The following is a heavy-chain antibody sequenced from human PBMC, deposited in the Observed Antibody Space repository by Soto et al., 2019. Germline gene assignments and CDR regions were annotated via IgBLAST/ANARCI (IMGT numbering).Heavy chain of an antibody. J-gene: IGHJ6*03. CDR2: IYHSGST. Sequence: SETLSLTCAVSSGSISSSNWWSWVRQPPGKGLEWIGEIYHSGSTNYNPSLKSRVTISVDKSKNQFSLKLSSVTAADTAVYYCARDNSVLRFLEWSPHYYYYMDVWGKGTTVTVSS. CDR1: SGSISSSNW. CDR3: ARDNSVLRFLEWSPHYYYYMDV. V-gene: IGHV4-4*02. D-gene: IGHD3-3*01.